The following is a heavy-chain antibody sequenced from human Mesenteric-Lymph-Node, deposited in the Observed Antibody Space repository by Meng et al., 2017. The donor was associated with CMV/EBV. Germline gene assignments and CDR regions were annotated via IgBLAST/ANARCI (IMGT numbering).Heavy chain of an antibody. CDR1: GYNVTSYG. V-gene: IGHV1-18*01. CDR2: ISAFKGNT. D-gene: IGHD3-10*01. J-gene: IGHJ5*02. CDR3: ARAHGSGLRWFDT. Sequence: KEYGYNVTSYGSTGGRQAPGQGLEWRGWISAFKGNTNSAQQFQGRVTMTTDKSTSTGYMELRSLRSDDTAVYYCARAHGSGLRWFDTWGQGTLVTVSS.